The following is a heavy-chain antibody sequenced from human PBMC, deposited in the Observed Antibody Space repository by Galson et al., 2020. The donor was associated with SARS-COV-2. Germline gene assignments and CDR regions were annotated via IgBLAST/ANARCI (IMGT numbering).Heavy chain of an antibody. V-gene: IGHV4-38-2*02. J-gene: IGHJ2*01. CDR2: VYPSGTT. Sequence: SETLSLTCTVSGYSVSTTNYWGWVRQHPGRGLEWIGSVYPSGTTYYNPSLKSRLTISVDTSKNQFSLRLDSVTAADTALYYCARQGVNMIVLVTVPGWYFDLWGRGTLVTVSS. D-gene: IGHD3-22*01. CDR3: ARQGVNMIVLVTVPGWYFDL. CDR1: GYSVSTTNY.